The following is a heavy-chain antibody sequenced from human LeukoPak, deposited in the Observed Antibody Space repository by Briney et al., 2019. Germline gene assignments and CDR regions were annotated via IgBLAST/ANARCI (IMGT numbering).Heavy chain of an antibody. J-gene: IGHJ4*02. CDR1: GGSFSGYY. Sequence: PSETLFLTCAVYGGSFSGYYWSWIRQPPGKGLEWIGEINHSGSTNYNPSLKGRVTISVDTSKNQFSLKLSSVTAADTAVYYCARGRRYSSSWYDYWGQGTLVTVSS. CDR3: ARGRRYSSSWYDY. CDR2: INHSGST. D-gene: IGHD6-13*01. V-gene: IGHV4-34*01.